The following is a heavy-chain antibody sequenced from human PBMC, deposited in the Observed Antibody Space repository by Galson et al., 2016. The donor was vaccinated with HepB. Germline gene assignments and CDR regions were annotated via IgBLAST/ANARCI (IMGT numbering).Heavy chain of an antibody. CDR1: GGSINSTTW. Sequence: SETLSLTCAVSGGSINSTTWWSWVRQPPGKGLEWIGEIYHGVITTYNPSLKSRVTKSVDKSKNQLSLKLTSVTAADTAVYYCARDLSMGYDFWCGYPDAFDGGGQGTVVTVSS. CDR3: ARDLSMGYDFWCGYPDAFDG. V-gene: IGHV4-4*02. J-gene: IGHJ3*01. CDR2: IYHGVIT. D-gene: IGHD3-3*01.